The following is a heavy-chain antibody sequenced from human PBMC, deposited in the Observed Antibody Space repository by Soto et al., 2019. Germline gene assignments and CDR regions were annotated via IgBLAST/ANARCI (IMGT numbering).Heavy chain of an antibody. Sequence: SETLSLTCTVSGGSISSGGYCWSWIRQHPGKGLEWIGYIYDSGSTYYNPSLKSRVTISVDTSKNQFSLKLSSVTAADTAVYYCAILSIAARPRWYYGMDVWGQGTTVTVSS. J-gene: IGHJ6*02. D-gene: IGHD6-6*01. CDR2: IYDSGST. CDR3: AILSIAARPRWYYGMDV. CDR1: GGSISSGGYC. V-gene: IGHV4-31*03.